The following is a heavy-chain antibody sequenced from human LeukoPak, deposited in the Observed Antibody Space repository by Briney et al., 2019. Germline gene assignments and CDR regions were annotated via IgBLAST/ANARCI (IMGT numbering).Heavy chain of an antibody. V-gene: IGHV2-5*02. Sequence: SGPTLVKPTQTLTLTCTFSGFSLSTSGVGVGWIRQPPGKALEWLAPIYGDNDKRYSPSLKSRLTITKDTSKNQVVLTMTNMDPVDTATYYCAHRERDYYGSGSYISWGQGTLVTVSS. CDR3: AHRERDYYGSGSYIS. J-gene: IGHJ5*02. CDR1: GFSLSTSGVG. CDR2: IYGDNDK. D-gene: IGHD3-10*01.